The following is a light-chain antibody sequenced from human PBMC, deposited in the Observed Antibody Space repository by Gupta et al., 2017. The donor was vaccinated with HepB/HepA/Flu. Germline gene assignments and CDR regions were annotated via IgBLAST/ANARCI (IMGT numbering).Light chain of an antibody. CDR2: DVT. J-gene: IGLJ2*01. Sequence: QSALTQPRSVSGSPGQSVTPSCTGTSSDVGGYNYVSWYQQHPGKAPKLIIYDVTKRPSGVPDRFSGSKSGNTASLTISGLHAEDEADYYCCSYAGSYTLFGGGAKLTVL. CDR1: SSDVGGYNY. V-gene: IGLV2-11*01. CDR3: CSYAGSYTL.